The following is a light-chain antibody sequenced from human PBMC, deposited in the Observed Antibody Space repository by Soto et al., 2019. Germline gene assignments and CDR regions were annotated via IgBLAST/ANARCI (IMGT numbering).Light chain of an antibody. CDR2: EVS. V-gene: IGLV2-14*01. CDR1: TSDVGAYNY. CDR3: SSETSSSSPFV. Sequence: QSALTQPASVSGSPGQSITISCTGSTSDVGAYNYVSWYKHHPGQAPQLMIYEVSNRPSGVSNRFSGSKSGNTASLTISGLQDDDEGDYYCSSETSSSSPFVFGTGTKLTVL. J-gene: IGLJ1*01.